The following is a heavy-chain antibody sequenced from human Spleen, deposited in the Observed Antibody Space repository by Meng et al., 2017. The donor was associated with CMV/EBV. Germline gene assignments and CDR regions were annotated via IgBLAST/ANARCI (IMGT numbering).Heavy chain of an antibody. J-gene: IGHJ4*02. V-gene: IGHV3-15*01. Sequence: GGSLRLSCVASGFTFSNGWMNWVRQAPGKGLEWVARIKSKPVGETIDYAAPVKGRFTISRDDSESTLYLQMNDLKTEDTAIYYCATEYHGSEFIYWGQGTVVTVSS. D-gene: IGHD3-10*01. CDR3: ATEYHGSEFIY. CDR1: GFTFSNGW. CDR2: IKSKPVGETI.